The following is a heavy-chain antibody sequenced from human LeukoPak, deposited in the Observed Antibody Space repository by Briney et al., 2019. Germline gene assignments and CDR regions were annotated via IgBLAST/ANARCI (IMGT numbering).Heavy chain of an antibody. D-gene: IGHD1-26*01. V-gene: IGHV5-51*01. Sequence: PGESLKISCQGSGNSFTSYWSGWVRRMPGKGLEWMGFIYPGDSDIRYSPSFEGQVTIFAGKSISSASLPWGSLKASGTAMSYCTRHTTLWNYYAMDVWGQGTTVTVSS. CDR1: GNSFTSYW. CDR3: TRHTTLWNYYAMDV. J-gene: IGHJ6*02. CDR2: IYPGDSDI.